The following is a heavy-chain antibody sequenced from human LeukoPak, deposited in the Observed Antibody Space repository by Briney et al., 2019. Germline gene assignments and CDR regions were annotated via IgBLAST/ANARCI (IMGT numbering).Heavy chain of an antibody. D-gene: IGHD3-22*01. J-gene: IGHJ4*02. CDR1: GYTFTGYY. Sequence: ASVKVSCKASGYTFTGYYMHWVRQAPGQGLEWMGWINPNSGGTNYAQKFQGRVTMTRDTSISTAYMELSRLRSDDTAVYYCARNLYYYDSSASIDYWGQGTLVTVSS. CDR3: ARNLYYYDSSASIDY. V-gene: IGHV1-2*02. CDR2: INPNSGGT.